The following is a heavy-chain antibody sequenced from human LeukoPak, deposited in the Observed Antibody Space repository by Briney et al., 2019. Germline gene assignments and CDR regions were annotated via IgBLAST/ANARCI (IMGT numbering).Heavy chain of an antibody. CDR1: GFTFDDYA. J-gene: IGHJ4*02. D-gene: IGHD3-10*01. Sequence: GGSLRLSCAASGFTFDDYAMHWVRQAPGKGLEWVSGISWNSGSIGYADSVKGRFTISRDNSKNTLYLQMNSLRAEDTAVYYCAMLWFGEFSPCDYWGQGTLVTVSS. CDR3: AMLWFGEFSPCDY. V-gene: IGHV3-9*01. CDR2: ISWNSGSI.